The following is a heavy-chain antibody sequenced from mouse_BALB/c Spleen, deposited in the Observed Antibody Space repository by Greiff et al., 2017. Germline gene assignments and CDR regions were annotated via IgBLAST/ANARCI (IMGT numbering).Heavy chain of an antibody. CDR3: ARKGPYGGFAY. D-gene: IGHD1-1*02. CDR1: GYTFTDYN. J-gene: IGHJ3*01. CDR2: INPNNGGT. Sequence: VQLQQSGPELVKPGASVKIPCKASGYTFTDYNMDWVKQSHGKSLEWIGDINPNNGGTIYNQKFKGKATLTVDKSSSTAYMELRSLTSEDTAVYYCARKGPYGGFAYWGQGTLVTVSA. V-gene: IGHV1-18*01.